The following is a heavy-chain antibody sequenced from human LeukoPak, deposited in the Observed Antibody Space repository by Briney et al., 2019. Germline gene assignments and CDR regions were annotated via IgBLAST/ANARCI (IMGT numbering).Heavy chain of an antibody. V-gene: IGHV1-69*10. D-gene: IGHD5-18*01. CDR1: GCSFSSYG. CDR3: ARVNGYSYGPYFFDY. Sequence: ASVTLSCKASGCSFSSYGISWVRLAPGQGLEWMGVIIPIVGIANNAQKFQGRGTISAYKCTSTAYMELSSLRSEDTAVYYCARVNGYSYGPYFFDYWGQGSLVSASS. J-gene: IGHJ4*02. CDR2: IIPIVGIA.